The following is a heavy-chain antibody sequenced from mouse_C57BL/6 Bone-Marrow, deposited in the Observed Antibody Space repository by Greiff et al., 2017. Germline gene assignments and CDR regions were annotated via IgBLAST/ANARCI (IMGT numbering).Heavy chain of an antibody. CDR2: IWWDDDK. CDR1: GFSLSTFGMG. V-gene: IGHV8-8*01. CDR3: ARIATFYYGSSSGYAMDY. D-gene: IGHD1-1*01. J-gene: IGHJ4*01. Sequence: QVTLKESGPGILQPSQTLSLTCSFSGFSLSTFGMGVGWIRQPSGKGLEWLAHIWWDDDKYYNPALKSRLTISKDTSKNQVFLKIANVDTADTATYYCARIATFYYGSSSGYAMDYWGQGTSVTVSS.